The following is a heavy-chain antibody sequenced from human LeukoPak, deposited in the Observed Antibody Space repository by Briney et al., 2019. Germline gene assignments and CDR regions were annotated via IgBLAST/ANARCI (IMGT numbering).Heavy chain of an antibody. J-gene: IGHJ4*02. D-gene: IGHD5-12*01. CDR3: ARTYSGYDYGY. CDR2: INPSGGST. CDR1: GYTFTSYY. V-gene: IGHV1-46*01. Sequence: GASVKVSCKASGYTFTSYYMHWVRQAPGQGLEWMGIINPSGGSTGYAQKFQGRVTMTRDTSTGTVYMELSSLRSEDTAVYYCARTYSGYDYGYWGQGTLVTVSS.